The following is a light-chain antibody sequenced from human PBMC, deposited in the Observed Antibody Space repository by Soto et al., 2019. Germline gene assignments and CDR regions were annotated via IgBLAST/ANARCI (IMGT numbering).Light chain of an antibody. Sequence: QSALTQPASVSGSPGQSITISCTGTSSEVGGYNYVSWYQQHPGDAPKLMIYHVTNRPSGVSNRFSGSKSGNTASLTISGLQAEDEADYYCSSYTSSTAYIFGTGTKVTVL. V-gene: IGLV2-14*03. CDR2: HVT. CDR1: SSEVGGYNY. J-gene: IGLJ1*01. CDR3: SSYTSSTAYI.